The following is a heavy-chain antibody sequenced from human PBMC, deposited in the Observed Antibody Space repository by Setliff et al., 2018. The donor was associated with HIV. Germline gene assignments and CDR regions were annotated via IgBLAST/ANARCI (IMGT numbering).Heavy chain of an antibody. CDR1: DGSVSSTGYS. V-gene: IGHV3-23*01. D-gene: IGHD3-22*01. CDR2: ISSGIGTT. Sequence: ETLSLTCTVSDGSVSSTGYSWGWIRQAPGKGLEWVSAISSGIGTTYYADSVKGRFTISRDNSKNTLYLQMNSLRAEDTAVYYCAKDSGLLYYYDSSGYGYFDYWGQGTLVTVSS. J-gene: IGHJ4*02. CDR3: AKDSGLLYYYDSSGYGYFDY.